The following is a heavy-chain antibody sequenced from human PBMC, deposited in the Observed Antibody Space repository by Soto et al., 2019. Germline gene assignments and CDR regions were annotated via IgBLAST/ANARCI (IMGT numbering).Heavy chain of an antibody. D-gene: IGHD3-22*01. CDR3: ARTYDASGYYHPGYYGVDV. CDR1: GGSISSSSYY. Sequence: SETLSLTCTVSGGSISSSSYYWGWIRQPPGKGLEWIGYIYYTGRTYYNPSLKSRLTISVDTSENQFSLKLSSVSAADTAVYFCARTYDASGYYHPGYYGVDVWGQGTTVTVSS. J-gene: IGHJ6*02. CDR2: IYYTGRT. V-gene: IGHV4-30-4*08.